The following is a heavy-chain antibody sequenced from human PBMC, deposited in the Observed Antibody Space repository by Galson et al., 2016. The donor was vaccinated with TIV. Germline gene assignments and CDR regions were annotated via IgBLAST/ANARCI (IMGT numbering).Heavy chain of an antibody. Sequence: CAISGDSVSSNSGAWNWLRQSPSRGLEWLGRTYHNSKWFNDYATSVESRIIIISDTSKNQVSLQINSVTPEDTAVYYCARFTWDSRAFEIWGQGTMVTVSS. D-gene: IGHD1-26*01. CDR3: ARFTWDSRAFEI. V-gene: IGHV6-1*01. CDR2: TYHNSKWFN. J-gene: IGHJ3*02. CDR1: GDSVSSNSGA.